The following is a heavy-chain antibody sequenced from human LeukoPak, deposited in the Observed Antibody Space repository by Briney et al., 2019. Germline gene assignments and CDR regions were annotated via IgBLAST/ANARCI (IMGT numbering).Heavy chain of an antibody. J-gene: IGHJ4*02. V-gene: IGHV3-48*03. CDR2: ISSSGSTI. CDR1: GFTFSSYE. CDR3: ARVRGQWLVRGGFDY. Sequence: GGSLRLSCAASGFTFSSYEMNWVRQAPGKGLEWVPYISSSGSTIYYADSVKGRFTISRDNAKNSLYLQMNSLRAEDTAVYYCARVRGQWLVRGGFDYWGQGTLVTVSS. D-gene: IGHD6-19*01.